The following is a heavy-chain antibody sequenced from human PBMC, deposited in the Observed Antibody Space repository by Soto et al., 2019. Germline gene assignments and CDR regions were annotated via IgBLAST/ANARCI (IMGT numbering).Heavy chain of an antibody. D-gene: IGHD3-10*01. Sequence: QVRLVQSGAEVKKPGASVKVSCKASEYTFTGYYIHWVRQAPGQGLEWMGWIDPKSGDTSHAQKFQGRVTMTRDTSISTAYMELSSLRSDDTALYYCARRGVWFGEIDYWGQGTLVTVSS. J-gene: IGHJ4*02. CDR3: ARRGVWFGEIDY. CDR2: IDPKSGDT. V-gene: IGHV1-2*02. CDR1: EYTFTGYY.